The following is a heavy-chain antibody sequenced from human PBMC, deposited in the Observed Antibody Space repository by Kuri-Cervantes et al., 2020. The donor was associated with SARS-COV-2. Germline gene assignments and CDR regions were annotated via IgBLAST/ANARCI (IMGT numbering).Heavy chain of an antibody. CDR3: ARDRYYGSGSYTNDY. V-gene: IGHV1-69*04. J-gene: IGHJ4*02. CDR2: IIPILGIA. D-gene: IGHD3-10*01. Sequence: SVKVSCKASGGTFSSYTISWVRQAPGQGLEWMGRIIPILGIANYAQKFQGRVTMTTDTSTSTAYMELRSLRSDDTAVYYCARDRYYGSGSYTNDYWGQGTLVTVSS. CDR1: GGTFSSYT.